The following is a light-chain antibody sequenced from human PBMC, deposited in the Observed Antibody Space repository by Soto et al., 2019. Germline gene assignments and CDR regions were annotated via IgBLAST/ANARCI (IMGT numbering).Light chain of an antibody. V-gene: IGKV3-11*01. CDR3: QQRSNWPPIT. Sequence: EIVLTQSPATLSLSPGYRATLSCASSQSVSSYLAWYQQKPGQAPRLLIYDASNRATGIPARFSGSGSGTDFTLTISSLEPEDFAVYHCQQRSNWPPITFGRGTRLEI. CDR1: QSVSSY. J-gene: IGKJ5*01. CDR2: DAS.